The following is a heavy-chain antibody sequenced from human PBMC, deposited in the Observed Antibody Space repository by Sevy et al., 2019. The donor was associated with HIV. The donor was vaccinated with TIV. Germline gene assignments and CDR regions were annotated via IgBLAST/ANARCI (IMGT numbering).Heavy chain of an antibody. CDR3: AREGSSATKNNWFDP. V-gene: IGHV1-46*03. CDR2: INPSGGST. Sequence: ASVKVSCKASGYTFTSYYMHWVRPAPGQGLEWMGIINPSGGSTSYAQKFQGRVTMTRDTSTSTVYMELSSLRSEDTAVYYCAREGSSATKNNWFDPWGQGTLVTVSS. J-gene: IGHJ5*02. CDR1: GYTFTSYY. D-gene: IGHD6-6*01.